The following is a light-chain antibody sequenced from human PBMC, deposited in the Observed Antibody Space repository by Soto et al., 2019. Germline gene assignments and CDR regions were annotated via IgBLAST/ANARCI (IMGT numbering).Light chain of an antibody. Sequence: DIQMTQSPSTLSGSVGDRVTITCRASQTISSWLAWYQQKPGKAPKLLIYKASTLKSGVPSRFSGSGSGTDFTLTINSLQPEDFATYYCQQYESLVHFGGGTKVDIK. V-gene: IGKV1-5*03. CDR1: QTISSW. CDR2: KAS. J-gene: IGKJ4*01. CDR3: QQYESLVH.